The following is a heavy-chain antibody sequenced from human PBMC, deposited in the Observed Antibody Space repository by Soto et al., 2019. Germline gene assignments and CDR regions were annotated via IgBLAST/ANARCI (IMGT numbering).Heavy chain of an antibody. D-gene: IGHD3-22*01. V-gene: IGHV3-23*01. Sequence: GGSLRLSCAASGFTFSNYAMNWIRQAPGKGLEWLSSISANGRNAYYADSVKGRFTISRDRSKNTLYLQLDSLRVEDTAIYFCAKDLSSTGWLALGAPFDSWGQGTLVTVS. CDR2: ISANGRNA. CDR3: AKDLSSTGWLALGAPFDS. J-gene: IGHJ4*02. CDR1: GFTFSNYA.